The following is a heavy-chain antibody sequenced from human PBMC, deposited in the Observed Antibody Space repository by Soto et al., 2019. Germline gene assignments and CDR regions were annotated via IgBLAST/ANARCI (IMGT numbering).Heavy chain of an antibody. CDR3: ARASGYSYGY. CDR2: ISAYTVNT. D-gene: IGHD3-22*01. V-gene: IGHV1-18*04. Sequence: LVKVSSKASVYTVTSYGISRVRQAPGQGLEWMGWISAYTVNTNYAQKLQGRVTMTTDTSTSTAYMELRSVRSDDTAVYYCARASGYSYGYWGQGTLVTVSA. CDR1: VYTVTSYG. J-gene: IGHJ4*02.